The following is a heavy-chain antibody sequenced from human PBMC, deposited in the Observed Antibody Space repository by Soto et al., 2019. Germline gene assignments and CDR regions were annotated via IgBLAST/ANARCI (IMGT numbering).Heavy chain of an antibody. D-gene: IGHD6-6*01. V-gene: IGHV3-48*01. CDR1: GFTFSSYS. Sequence: GSLRLSCAASGFTFSSYSMNWVRQAPGKGLEWVSYISSSSSTIYYADSVKGRFTISRDNSKNTLYLQMNSLRAEDTAVYYCARDQGSSPSVWFYYGMDVWGQGTTVTVSS. CDR3: ARDQGSSPSVWFYYGMDV. J-gene: IGHJ6*02. CDR2: ISSSSSTI.